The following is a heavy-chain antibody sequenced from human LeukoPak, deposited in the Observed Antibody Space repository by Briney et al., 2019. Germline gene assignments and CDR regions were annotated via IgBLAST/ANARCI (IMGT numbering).Heavy chain of an antibody. CDR2: IHYDSTTE. CDR3: AKDQGDVLHKGFDY. Sequence: GGSLRLSCAAFGFDFSSYGMHWVRQAPGKGLEWVAYIHYDSTTEDYADSVQGRFTISRDNSKNTLFLQMNSLRAEDTAVYYCAKDQGDVLHKGFDYWGQGTLVTVSS. D-gene: IGHD5-24*01. CDR1: GFDFSSYG. J-gene: IGHJ4*02. V-gene: IGHV3-30*02.